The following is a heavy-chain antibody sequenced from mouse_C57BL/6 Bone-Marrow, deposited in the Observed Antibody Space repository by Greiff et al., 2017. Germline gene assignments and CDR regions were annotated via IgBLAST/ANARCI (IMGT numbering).Heavy chain of an antibody. J-gene: IGHJ4*01. CDR1: GFSLTSYG. CDR3: ASGGYDYDGAMDY. CDR2: IWGVGST. V-gene: IGHV2-6*01. D-gene: IGHD2-4*01. Sequence: QVQLQQSGPGLVAPSQSLSISCTVSGFSLTSYGVDWVRQSPGKGLEWLGVIWGVGSTNYNSALNSRLSISKDNSTSQVFLKMNSLQTDDTAMYYCASGGYDYDGAMDYWGQGTSVTVSS.